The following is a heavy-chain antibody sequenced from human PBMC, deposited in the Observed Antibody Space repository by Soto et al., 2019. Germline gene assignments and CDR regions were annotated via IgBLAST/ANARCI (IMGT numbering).Heavy chain of an antibody. CDR1: GGTFSSYA. CDR2: IIPIFGTA. D-gene: IGHD1-20*01. Sequence: QVQLVQSGAEVKKPGSSVKVSCKASGGTFSSYAISWVRQAPGQGLEWMGGIIPIFGTANYAQKFQGRVTITADESTSTAYMERSSLRSEDTAVYYCARSNWNSDIYWYFDLWGRGTLVTVSS. J-gene: IGHJ2*01. CDR3: ARSNWNSDIYWYFDL. V-gene: IGHV1-69*12.